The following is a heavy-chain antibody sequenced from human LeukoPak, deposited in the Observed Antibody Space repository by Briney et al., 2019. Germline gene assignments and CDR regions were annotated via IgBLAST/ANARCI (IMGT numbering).Heavy chain of an antibody. D-gene: IGHD2-15*01. Sequence: GGSLRLSCAASGFSFDDYGMNWVRQAPGKGLEWVAVISYDGSNKYYADSVKGRFTISRDNSKNTLYLQMNSLRAEDTAVYYCAKAKDAYVDYWGQGTLVTVSS. J-gene: IGHJ4*02. CDR2: ISYDGSNK. CDR1: GFSFDDYG. CDR3: AKAKDAYVDY. V-gene: IGHV3-30*18.